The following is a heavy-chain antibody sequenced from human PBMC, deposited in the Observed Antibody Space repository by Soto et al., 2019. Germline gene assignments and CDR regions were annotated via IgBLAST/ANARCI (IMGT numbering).Heavy chain of an antibody. CDR3: SGGRYGDY. CDR1: GYTFTSYG. J-gene: IGHJ4*02. D-gene: IGHD1-1*01. CDR2: ISAHNGNT. V-gene: IGHV1-18*01. Sequence: QVHLVQSGAEVKKPGASVKVSCKASGYTFTSYGITWVRQAPGQGLEWMGWISAHNGNTDYAQKLQGRVIVTRDTPTSTAYMELRSLRSADTAVYYCSGGRYGDYWGQGALVTVSS.